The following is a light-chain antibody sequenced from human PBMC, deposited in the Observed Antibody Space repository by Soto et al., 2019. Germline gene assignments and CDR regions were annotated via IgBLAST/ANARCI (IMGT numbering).Light chain of an antibody. V-gene: IGLV2-14*01. J-gene: IGLJ2*01. CDR3: PSYTSTSTVV. CDR1: SSDVGGYNY. Sequence: QSVLTQPASVSGSPGQSITISCTGTSSDVGGYNYVSWYQQHPGKAPKLMIYDVSNRPSGISNRFSGSKSGNTASLTIAGLQAEDEADYYCPSYTSTSTVVFGGGTKLTVL. CDR2: DVS.